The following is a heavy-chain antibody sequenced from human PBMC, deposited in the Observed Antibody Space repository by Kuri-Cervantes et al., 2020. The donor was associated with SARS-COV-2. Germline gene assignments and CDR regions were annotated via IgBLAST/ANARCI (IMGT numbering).Heavy chain of an antibody. J-gene: IGHJ4*02. CDR3: AREGGRYNWNFRVFG. Sequence: AVKVSCKASAGTFSSYAISWVRQAPGQGLEWMGRIIPILGTANSAQKFQGRVTITADKSTSTDYMELSSLRSEDTAVYYCAREGGRYNWNFRVFGWGQGTVVTVSS. D-gene: IGHD1-7*01. V-gene: IGHV1-69*04. CDR2: IIPILGTA. CDR1: AGTFSSYA.